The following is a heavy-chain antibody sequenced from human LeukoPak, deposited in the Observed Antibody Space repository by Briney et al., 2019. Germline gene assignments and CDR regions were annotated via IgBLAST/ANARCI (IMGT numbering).Heavy chain of an antibody. CDR3: ARQVATIRGWFDP. J-gene: IGHJ5*02. Sequence: SETLSLTCTVSGGSISSYYWSRIRQPPGKGLEWIGYIYTSGSTNYNPSLKSRVTISVDTSKNQFSLKLSSVTAADTAVYYCARQVATIRGWFDPWGQGTLVTVSS. D-gene: IGHD5-24*01. CDR1: GGSISSYY. V-gene: IGHV4-4*09. CDR2: IYTSGST.